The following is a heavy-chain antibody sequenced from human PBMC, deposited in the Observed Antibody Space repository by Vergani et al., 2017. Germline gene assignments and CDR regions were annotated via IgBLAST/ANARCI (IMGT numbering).Heavy chain of an antibody. Sequence: QVQLVQSGAEVKKPGASVKVSCKVSGYTFTSYGISWVRQAPGQGLEWMGWISAYNGNTNYAQKLQGRVTMTTDTSTSTAYMELRSLRSDDTAVYYCARDPAYVDIVAKIPPEFDIWGQGTMVTVSS. CDR2: ISAYNGNT. CDR1: GYTFTSYG. CDR3: ARDPAYVDIVAKIPPEFDI. D-gene: IGHD5-12*01. V-gene: IGHV1-18*01. J-gene: IGHJ3*02.